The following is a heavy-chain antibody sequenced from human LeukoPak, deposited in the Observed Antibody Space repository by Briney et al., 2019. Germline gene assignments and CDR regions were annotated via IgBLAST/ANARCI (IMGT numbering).Heavy chain of an antibody. CDR1: GGSISSGSYY. V-gene: IGHV4-61*02. J-gene: IGHJ4*02. CDR3: ARFGSSGYLLPTTTDY. CDR2: IYTSGST. D-gene: IGHD3-22*01. Sequence: SQTLSLTCTASGGSISSGSYYWSWIRQPAGKGLEWIGRIYTSGSTNYNPSLKSRVTISVDTSKNQFSLKLSSVTAADTAVYYCARFGSSGYLLPTTTDYWGQGTLVTVSS.